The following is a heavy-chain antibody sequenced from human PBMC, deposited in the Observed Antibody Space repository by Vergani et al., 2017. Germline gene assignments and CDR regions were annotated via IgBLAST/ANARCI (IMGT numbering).Heavy chain of an antibody. Sequence: QVQLVQSGAEVKKPGASVKVSCKASGYTFTSYGISWVRQAPGQGLEWMGWISAYNGNTNYAQKLQGIVTMTTDTYTSTAYMELRGLRSDDTAVYYCARDGPYSSRWYVSNFDYWGQGTLVTVSS. J-gene: IGHJ4*02. D-gene: IGHD6-13*01. CDR2: ISAYNGNT. CDR3: ARDGPYSSRWYVSNFDY. CDR1: GYTFTSYG. V-gene: IGHV1-18*01.